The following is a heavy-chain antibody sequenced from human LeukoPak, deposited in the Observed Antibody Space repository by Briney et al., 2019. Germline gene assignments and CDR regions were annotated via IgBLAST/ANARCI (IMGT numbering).Heavy chain of an antibody. CDR1: GFTFSSYA. Sequence: GGSLRLSCAASGFTFSSYAMSWVRQAPGKGLEWVSAISGSATTTYYADSVKGRFTISRDNSKNTLYLQMNSLRTEDTAVYYCAKPQYYDSSGFDYWGQGTLVTVSS. J-gene: IGHJ4*02. D-gene: IGHD3-22*01. CDR2: ISGSATTT. V-gene: IGHV3-23*01. CDR3: AKPQYYDSSGFDY.